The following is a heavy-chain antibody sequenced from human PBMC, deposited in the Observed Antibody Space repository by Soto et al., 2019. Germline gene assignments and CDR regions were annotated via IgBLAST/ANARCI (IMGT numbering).Heavy chain of an antibody. D-gene: IGHD3-16*01. CDR2: INPSGGST. CDR1: GYTFTSYY. CDR3: ARGMITFGGVSQDYFDY. J-gene: IGHJ4*02. Sequence: ASVKVSCKASGYTFTSYYMHWLRQAPGQGLEWMGIINPSGGSTSYAQKFQGRVTMTRDTSTSTVYMELSSLRSEDTAVYYCARGMITFGGVSQDYFDYWGQGTLVTVSS. V-gene: IGHV1-46*01.